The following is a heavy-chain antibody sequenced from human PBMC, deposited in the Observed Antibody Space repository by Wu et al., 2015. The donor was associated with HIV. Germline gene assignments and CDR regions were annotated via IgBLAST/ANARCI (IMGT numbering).Heavy chain of an antibody. D-gene: IGHD3-3*01. J-gene: IGHJ6*03. CDR3: ARGVRLRFLYYYYYMDV. CDR2: LIPMYGAA. Sequence: QVQLLQSGAEVKNPGSSVRVSCKASGATFKSYALSWVRQAPGQGLEWMGRLIPMYGAANYAQKFQGRVTITADESTNTAYMDVSGLRSDDTAVYYCARGVRLRFLYYYYYMDVWGKGTTVTVSS. CDR1: GATFKSYA. V-gene: IGHV1-69*13.